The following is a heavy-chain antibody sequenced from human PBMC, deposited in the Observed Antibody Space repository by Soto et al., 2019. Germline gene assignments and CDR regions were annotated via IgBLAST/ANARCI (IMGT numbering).Heavy chain of an antibody. CDR1: GFTFSSYG. D-gene: IGHD2-21*02. CDR2: ISYDGSNK. Sequence: VQLVESGGGVVQPGRSLRLSCAASGFTFSSYGMHWVRQAPGKGLEWVAVISYDGSNKYYADSVKGRFTISRDNSKNTLYLQMNSLGAEDTAVYYCAKDLSTYCGGDCDGFDYWGQGTLVTVSS. V-gene: IGHV3-30*18. CDR3: AKDLSTYCGGDCDGFDY. J-gene: IGHJ4*02.